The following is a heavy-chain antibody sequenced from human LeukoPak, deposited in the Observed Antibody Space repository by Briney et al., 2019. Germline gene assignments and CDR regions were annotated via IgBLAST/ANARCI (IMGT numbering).Heavy chain of an antibody. D-gene: IGHD6-13*01. CDR3: ARDNQLIAAAGSNY. Sequence: GGSLRLSCAASGLTFSSYEMNWVRQAPGKGLEWVSYISSSGSTIYYADSVKGRFTISRDNAKNSLYLQMNSLRAEDTAVYYCARDNQLIAAAGSNYWGQGTLVTVSS. CDR2: ISSSGSTI. J-gene: IGHJ4*02. V-gene: IGHV3-48*03. CDR1: GLTFSSYE.